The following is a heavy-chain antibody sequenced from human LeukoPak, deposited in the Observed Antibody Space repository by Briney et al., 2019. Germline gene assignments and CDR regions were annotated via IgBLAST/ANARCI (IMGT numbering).Heavy chain of an antibody. V-gene: IGHV3-23*01. Sequence: GETLRLSCAASGFTFSSFGMSWVRQAPGKGLEWVAAISGSGGTTHYADSVKGRFTISRDNSKNTLYLQMSSLRAEDTAVYYCAKEAGAAGATWNIDSWGQGSLVTVSS. CDR2: ISGSGGTT. J-gene: IGHJ4*02. CDR3: AKEAGAAGATWNIDS. CDR1: GFTFSSFG. D-gene: IGHD1/OR15-1a*01.